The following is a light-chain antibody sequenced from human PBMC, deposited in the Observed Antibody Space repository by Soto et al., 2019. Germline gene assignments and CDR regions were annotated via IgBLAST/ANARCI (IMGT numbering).Light chain of an antibody. V-gene: IGLV4-69*01. J-gene: IGLJ3*02. CDR2: VNIDGSH. CDR3: QTWATGIVV. CDR1: SGHSSYA. Sequence: QLVLTQSPSASASLGASVKLTCTLSSGHSSYAIAWHQQQPGKGPRYLMKVNIDGSHSKGDGIPDRFSGSSSGTERYLTIASLQSEDEAVYFCQTWATGIVVFGEGTKVTVL.